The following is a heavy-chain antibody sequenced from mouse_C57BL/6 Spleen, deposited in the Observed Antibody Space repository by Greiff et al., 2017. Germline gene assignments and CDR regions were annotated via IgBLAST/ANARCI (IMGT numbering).Heavy chain of an antibody. D-gene: IGHD1-1*01. J-gene: IGHJ3*01. Sequence: QVTLKVSGPGILQPSQTLSLTCSFSGFSLSTFGMGVGWIRQPSGKGLEWLAHIWWDDDKYYNPALKSRLTISKDTSKNQVFLKIANVDTADTATYYCARMMGDYYGSSERFAYWGQGTLVTVSA. V-gene: IGHV8-8*01. CDR2: IWWDDDK. CDR3: ARMMGDYYGSSERFAY. CDR1: GFSLSTFGMG.